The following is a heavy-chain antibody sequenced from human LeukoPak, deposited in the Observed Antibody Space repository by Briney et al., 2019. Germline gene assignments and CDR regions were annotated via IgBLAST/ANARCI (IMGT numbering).Heavy chain of an antibody. V-gene: IGHV1-8*01. D-gene: IGHD4-17*01. CDR3: ARGPFACPNSINLYGELDY. CDR1: EYTFTSYD. CDR2: MNPNSGNT. J-gene: IGHJ4*02. Sequence: ASVKVSCKASEYTFTSYDINWVRQATGQGREWMGWMNPNSGNTGYAQKFQGRVTMTRNTSIDTDYMELSSLPSEDTAVYYCARGPFACPNSINLYGELDYWGQGTLVTVSS.